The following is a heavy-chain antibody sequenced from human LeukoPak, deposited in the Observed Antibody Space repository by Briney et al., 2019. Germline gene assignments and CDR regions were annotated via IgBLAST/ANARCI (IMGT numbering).Heavy chain of an antibody. J-gene: IGHJ4*02. Sequence: PGGSLRLSCAASGFTFSSYSMNWVRQAPGKGLEWVSSISSSSSYIYYADSVKGRFTISRDNSKNTLYLQMNNLRTEDTAVYYCATQAEGYNSYFDYWGQGTLVTVSS. D-gene: IGHD5-24*01. CDR1: GFTFSSYS. CDR2: ISSSSSYI. V-gene: IGHV3-21*01. CDR3: ATQAEGYNSYFDY.